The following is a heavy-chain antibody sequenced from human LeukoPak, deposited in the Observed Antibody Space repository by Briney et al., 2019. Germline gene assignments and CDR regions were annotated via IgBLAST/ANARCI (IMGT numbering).Heavy chain of an antibody. CDR3: ARLPYCGSDCYPNWFDP. Sequence: GESLKISCKGSGYSFTTYWIGWVRQMPGKGLEWMGIIYPGDSDTRYSPSFQGQVTISADKSISTAYLQWSSLKASDSAMYYCARLPYCGSDCYPNWFDPWGQGTLVTVSS. CDR2: IYPGDSDT. D-gene: IGHD2-21*02. J-gene: IGHJ5*02. V-gene: IGHV5-51*01. CDR1: GYSFTTYW.